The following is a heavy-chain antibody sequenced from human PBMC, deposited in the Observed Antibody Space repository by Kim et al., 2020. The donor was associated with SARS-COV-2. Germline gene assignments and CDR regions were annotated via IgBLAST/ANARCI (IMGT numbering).Heavy chain of an antibody. V-gene: IGHV4-59*01. Sequence: SETLSLTCTVSGGSINNYDWSWIRQPPGKGLEWIGYIYSSGSTNYNPSLKSRGTISLDTSRNQISLKLTSVTAADTAVYYCARERVGCWYLDRWGQGALVTVSS. CDR3: ARERVGCWYLDR. J-gene: IGHJ4*02. D-gene: IGHD2-21*01. CDR2: IYSSGST. CDR1: GGSINNYD.